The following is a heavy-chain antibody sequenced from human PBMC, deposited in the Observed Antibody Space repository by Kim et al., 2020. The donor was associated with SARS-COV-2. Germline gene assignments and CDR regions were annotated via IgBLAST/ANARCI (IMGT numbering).Heavy chain of an antibody. CDR2: IYTSGST. CDR3: ARDGNYYDSSGYTPETLTDNWFDP. V-gene: IGHV4-4*07. J-gene: IGHJ5*02. CDR1: GGSISSYY. D-gene: IGHD3-22*01. Sequence: SETLSLTCTVSGGSISSYYWSWIRQPAGKGLEWIGRIYTSGSTNYNPSLKSRVTMSVDTSKNQFSLKLSSVTAADTAVYYCARDGNYYDSSGYTPETLTDNWFDPWGQGTLVTVSS.